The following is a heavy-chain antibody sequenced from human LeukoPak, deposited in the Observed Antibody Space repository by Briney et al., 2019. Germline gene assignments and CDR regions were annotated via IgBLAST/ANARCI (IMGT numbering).Heavy chain of an antibody. CDR3: ARRGGSGYPDQYYYYYMDV. CDR2: IYYSGCT. V-gene: IGHV4-30-4*08. J-gene: IGHJ6*03. Sequence: SQTLSLTCTVSGGSISSGDYYWSWIRQPPGKGLEWIGYIYYSGCTYYNPSLKSRVTISVDTSKNQFSLKLSSVTAADTAVYYCARRGGSGYPDQYYYYYMDVWGKGTTVTVSS. CDR1: GGSISSGDYY. D-gene: IGHD3-3*01.